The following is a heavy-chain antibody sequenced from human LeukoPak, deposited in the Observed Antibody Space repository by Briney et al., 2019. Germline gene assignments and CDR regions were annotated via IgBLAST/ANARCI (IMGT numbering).Heavy chain of an antibody. J-gene: IGHJ4*02. CDR3: AKASWVSNVDAVL. CDR2: LRGDGET. D-gene: IGHD3-16*01. Sequence: GVSVRLLCAASGLLFRNYDMSWVRHGPARGLEWVSSLRGDGETFYADPVKGRFTLSRDDSRNTVYLQLNNLRVEDTAIYYCAKASWVSNVDAVLWGQGTLVTVSS. CDR1: GLLFRNYD. V-gene: IGHV3-23*01.